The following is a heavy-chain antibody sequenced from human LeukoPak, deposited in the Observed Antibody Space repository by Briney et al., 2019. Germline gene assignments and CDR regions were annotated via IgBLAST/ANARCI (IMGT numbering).Heavy chain of an antibody. CDR1: GFTFGRYA. J-gene: IGHJ4*02. CDR2: ISSSAGNT. CDR3: AKNRGFRGVIVVPPLDY. V-gene: IGHV3-23*01. Sequence: GGSLRLSCVGSGFTFGRYAMSWVRQAPGKGLEWVSSISSSAGNTYYADSVKGRFTISRDYSKNTLYLQMNSLRAEDTAIYYCAKNRGFRGVIVVPPLDYWGQGTLVTVSS. D-gene: IGHD3-16*02.